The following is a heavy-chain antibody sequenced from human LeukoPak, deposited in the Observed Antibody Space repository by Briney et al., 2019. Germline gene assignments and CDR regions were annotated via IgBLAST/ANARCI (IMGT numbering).Heavy chain of an antibody. CDR3: ARGRYYYDSSGYWTIDY. V-gene: IGHV1-2*02. CDR2: INPNSGGT. J-gene: IGHJ4*02. Sequence: EASVKVSCKASGYTFTGYYMHWVRQAPGQGLEWMGWINPNSGGTNYAQKFQGRVTMNRDTSISTAYMELSRLRSDDTAVYYCARGRYYYDSSGYWTIDYWGQGTLVTVSS. D-gene: IGHD3-22*01. CDR1: GYTFTGYY.